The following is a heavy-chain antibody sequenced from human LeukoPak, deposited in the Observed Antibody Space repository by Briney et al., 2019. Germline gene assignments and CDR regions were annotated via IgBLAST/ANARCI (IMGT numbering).Heavy chain of an antibody. Sequence: GGSLRLSCTASVFPFSTYWLSWVRQAPGKGREWVANINQDGSGEYYAGSVKGRFTIARDNAKNSLYLQMNSLRAEDTAVYYCARDDDVWSGWGHWGRGTLVTVYS. CDR1: VFPFSTYW. D-gene: IGHD3-3*01. CDR3: ARDDDVWSGWGH. J-gene: IGHJ4*02. V-gene: IGHV3-7*01. CDR2: INQDGSGE.